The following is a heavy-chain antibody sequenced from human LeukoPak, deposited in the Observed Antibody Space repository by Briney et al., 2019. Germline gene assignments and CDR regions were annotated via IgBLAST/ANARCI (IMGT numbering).Heavy chain of an antibody. D-gene: IGHD6-6*01. Sequence: GESLKISCKDSGCSFTNYWIGWVRQMPGKGLEWMGMIYPGDSDTRYSPSFQGQVTISADTSISTAYLQWSSLKASDTAMYYCVRQSIATTPFDPWGQGTLVTVSS. V-gene: IGHV5-51*01. CDR1: GCSFTNYW. J-gene: IGHJ5*02. CDR2: IYPGDSDT. CDR3: VRQSIATTPFDP.